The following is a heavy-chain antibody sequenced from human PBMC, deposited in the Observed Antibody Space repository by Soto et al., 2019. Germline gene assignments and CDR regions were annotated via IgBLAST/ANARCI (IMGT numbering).Heavy chain of an antibody. D-gene: IGHD6-6*01. CDR2: ISSSSSYI. Sequence: GGSLRLSCAASGFTFSSYNMNWVRQAPGKGLEWVSSISSSSSYIYYADSVKGRFTISRDNAKNSLYLQMNSLRAEDTAVYYCARGLYSSSWQDYYYYYYMDVWGKGTTVTVSS. CDR1: GFTFSSYN. V-gene: IGHV3-21*01. J-gene: IGHJ6*03. CDR3: ARGLYSSSWQDYYYYYYMDV.